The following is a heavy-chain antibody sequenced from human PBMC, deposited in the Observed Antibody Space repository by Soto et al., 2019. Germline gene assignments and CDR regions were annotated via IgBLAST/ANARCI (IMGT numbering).Heavy chain of an antibody. J-gene: IGHJ5*02. CDR3: VKDRGSSGCNCFDP. Sequence: EVQLLESGGGLVQPGGSLRLSCAASGFTFSIYAMSWVRQAPGKGLEWVSGISASGGYTNYADSVEGRFTISRDNSKNTLYLQMDSLRAEDTAIYYCVKDRGSSGCNCFDPWGQGTLVTVSS. CDR1: GFTFSIYA. V-gene: IGHV3-23*01. CDR2: ISASGGYT. D-gene: IGHD3-22*01.